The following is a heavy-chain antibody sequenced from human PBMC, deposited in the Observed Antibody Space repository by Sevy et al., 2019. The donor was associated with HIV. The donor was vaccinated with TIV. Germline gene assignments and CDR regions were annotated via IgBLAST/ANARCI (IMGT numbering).Heavy chain of an antibody. V-gene: IGHV3-23*01. CDR1: GFTFNNYA. Sequence: GGSLRLSCAASGFTFNNYAMSWVRQAPGKGLEGKGLEWVSTISGGGGGTYYADSVRGGLTISRDNSKNTLYLQVNSLRVEDTAVYYCAKHYIHDIADGWYFDLWGRGTLVTVSS. CDR2: ISGGGGGT. D-gene: IGHD6-13*01. J-gene: IGHJ2*01. CDR3: AKHYIHDIADGWYFDL.